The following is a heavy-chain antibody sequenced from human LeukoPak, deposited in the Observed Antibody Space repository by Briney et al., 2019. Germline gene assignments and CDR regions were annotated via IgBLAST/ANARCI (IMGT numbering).Heavy chain of an antibody. J-gene: IGHJ4*02. D-gene: IGHD6-19*01. CDR2: ISGSGGST. CDR3: AKAPYSSGWYADY. CDR1: GFTFSSSA. V-gene: IGHV3-23*01. Sequence: GRSPRLSCAASGFTFSSSAKSWVRQAPGKGLEWVSTISGSGGSTYYADSVKGRFTISRDNSKNTLYLQMNSLRAEDTAVYYCAKAPYSSGWYADYWGQGTLVTVSS.